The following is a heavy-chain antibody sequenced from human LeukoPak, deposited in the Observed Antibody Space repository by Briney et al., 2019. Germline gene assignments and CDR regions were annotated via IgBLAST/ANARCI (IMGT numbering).Heavy chain of an antibody. CDR2: FYPGDSDT. CDR1: GYSFTSYW. CDR3: ARGMRYSSGWYVGPASASDAFDI. J-gene: IGHJ3*02. D-gene: IGHD6-19*01. V-gene: IGHV5-51*01. Sequence: GESLKISCKGSGYSFTSYWIGWVRQLPGKGLEWLRIFYPGDSDTTYSPSFQGQVTISADKSISTAYLQWSSLKASDTAMYYCARGMRYSSGWYVGPASASDAFDIWGQGTMVTVSS.